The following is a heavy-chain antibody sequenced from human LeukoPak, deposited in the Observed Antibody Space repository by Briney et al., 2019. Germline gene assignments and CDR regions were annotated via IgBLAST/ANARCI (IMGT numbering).Heavy chain of an antibody. CDR2: IIPILGIA. D-gene: IGHD1-1*01. Sequence: SVRVSCKASGGTFSSYAISWVRQAPGQGLEWMGRIIPILGIANYAQKFQGRVTITADKSTSTAYMELSSLRSEDTAVYYCAFGYNWNDGGSLDYWGQGTLVTVSS. CDR1: GGTFSSYA. CDR3: AFGYNWNDGGSLDY. V-gene: IGHV1-69*04. J-gene: IGHJ4*02.